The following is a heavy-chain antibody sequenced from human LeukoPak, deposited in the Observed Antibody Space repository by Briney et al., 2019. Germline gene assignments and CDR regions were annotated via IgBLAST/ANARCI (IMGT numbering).Heavy chain of an antibody. D-gene: IGHD3-22*01. V-gene: IGHV1-2*02. CDR2: INPNSGGT. CDR1: GYTFTGYY. CDR3: ARILDEYYYDSSGYYSDY. Sequence: ASVKVSCKASGYTFTGYYMHWVRQAPGQGLEWMGWINPNSGGTNYAQKFQGRVTMTRDTSISTAYMELSRLRTDDTAVYYCARILDEYYYDSSGYYSDYWGQGTLVTVSS. J-gene: IGHJ4*02.